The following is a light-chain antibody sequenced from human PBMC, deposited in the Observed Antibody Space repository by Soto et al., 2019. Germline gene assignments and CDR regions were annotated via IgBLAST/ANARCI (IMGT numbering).Light chain of an antibody. Sequence: ETVMTQSPATLSVSPGERATLSCRASQSVSRNLAWYQHKPGQAPRLLIYGASTRATGIPVRFSGSGSGTEFTLTISSLQSEDFAVYYRQQYNDWPPLTFGGGTKVEIK. CDR3: QQYNDWPPLT. CDR2: GAS. J-gene: IGKJ4*01. V-gene: IGKV3-15*01. CDR1: QSVSRN.